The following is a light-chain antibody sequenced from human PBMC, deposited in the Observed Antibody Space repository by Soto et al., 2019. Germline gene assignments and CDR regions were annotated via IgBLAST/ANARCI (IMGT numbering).Light chain of an antibody. CDR2: KAS. CDR3: HQYSIFPLT. J-gene: IGKJ4*01. CDR1: QSISSW. V-gene: IGKV1-5*03. Sequence: DIQMTQSPSTLSASVGDRVTITCRASQSISSWLAWYQQKPGRVPNLLMYKASSLQSGVPSRFSGSGFGTEFTLTISSLQPDDFATYYCHQYSIFPLTFGGGTKVEIK.